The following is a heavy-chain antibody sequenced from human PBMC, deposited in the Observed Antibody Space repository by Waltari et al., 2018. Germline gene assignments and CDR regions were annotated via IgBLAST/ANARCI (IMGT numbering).Heavy chain of an antibody. CDR1: GYTFTGYY. CDR2: INPNSGGT. V-gene: IGHV1-2*02. CDR3: ARASGYCSGGSCYSYYYYYGMDV. Sequence: QVQLVQSGAEVKKPGASVKVSCKASGYTFTGYYMHWVRQAPGQGLEWMGWINPNSGGTNYAQKFQGRVTMTRDTSISTAYMELSRLRSDDTAVYYCARASGYCSGGSCYSYYYYYGMDVWGQGTTVTVSS. J-gene: IGHJ6*02. D-gene: IGHD2-15*01.